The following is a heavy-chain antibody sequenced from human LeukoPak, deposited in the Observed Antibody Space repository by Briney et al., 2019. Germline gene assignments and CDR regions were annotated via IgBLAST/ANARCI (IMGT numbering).Heavy chain of an antibody. D-gene: IGHD6-19*01. Sequence: GGSVRLSCAASGFTFDDYVMHGARQARGKGLVCVSGISWNSGRIGYADSVKGRFTISRHNAKHSLYLQMNSLRDEDMALYYCAKDSRYSSGWRAFDIWGQGTMVTVSS. CDR2: ISWNSGRI. J-gene: IGHJ3*02. V-gene: IGHV3-9*03. CDR1: GFTFDDYV. CDR3: AKDSRYSSGWRAFDI.